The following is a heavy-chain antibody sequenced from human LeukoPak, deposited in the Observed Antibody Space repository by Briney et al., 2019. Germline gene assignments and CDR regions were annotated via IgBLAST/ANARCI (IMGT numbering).Heavy chain of an antibody. CDR3: AAGEAGIAVAGTPRLVDY. CDR1: GYTFTSSY. CDR2: INPSGGST. V-gene: IGHV1-46*01. D-gene: IGHD6-19*01. Sequence: ASVKVSCKASGYTFTSSYMHWVRQAPGQRLEWMGIINPSGGSTSYAQKFQARVTMTRDTSTSTVDMELSSLRSEDTAVYYCAAGEAGIAVAGTPRLVDYWGQGTLVTVSS. J-gene: IGHJ4*02.